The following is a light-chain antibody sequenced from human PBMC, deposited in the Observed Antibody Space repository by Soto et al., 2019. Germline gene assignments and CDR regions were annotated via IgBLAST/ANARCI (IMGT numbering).Light chain of an antibody. CDR1: QSVNSY. CDR2: DTF. V-gene: IGKV3-11*01. CDR3: QHRTSRYT. Sequence: EIVLTQSPATLSLSPGERATLSCTASQSVNSYLAWYQHRPGQAPRLLLYDTFNRATGVPARFSGSASGTDFTLTISSLEPEDFAVYYCQHRTSRYTFGQGTKVETK. J-gene: IGKJ2*01.